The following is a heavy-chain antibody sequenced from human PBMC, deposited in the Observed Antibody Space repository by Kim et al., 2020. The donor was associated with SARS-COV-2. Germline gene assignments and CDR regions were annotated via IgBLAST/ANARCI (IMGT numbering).Heavy chain of an antibody. Sequence: VKGRFTISGDKAKNSLYLQMNSLRAEDTAVYYCARDGFAVQETLLYYFDYWGQGTLVTVSS. V-gene: IGHV3-11*01. D-gene: IGHD1-26*01. J-gene: IGHJ4*02. CDR3: ARDGFAVQETLLYYFDY.